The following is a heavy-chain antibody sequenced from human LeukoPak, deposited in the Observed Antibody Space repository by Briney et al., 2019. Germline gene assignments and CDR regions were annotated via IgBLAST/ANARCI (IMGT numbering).Heavy chain of an antibody. CDR1: GGSISSYY. D-gene: IGHD4-17*01. J-gene: IGHJ4*02. V-gene: IGHV4-59*01. Sequence: SETLSLTXTVSGGSISSYYWSWIRQPPGKGLEWIGYIYYSGSTNYNPSLKSRVTISVDTSKNQFSLKLSSVTAADTAVYYSARVSPPSLYYVDYDYWGQGTLVTVSS. CDR3: ARVSPPSLYYVDYDY. CDR2: IYYSGST.